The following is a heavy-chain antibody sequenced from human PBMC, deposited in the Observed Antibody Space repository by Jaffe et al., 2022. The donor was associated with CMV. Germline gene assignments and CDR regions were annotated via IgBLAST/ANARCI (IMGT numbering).Heavy chain of an antibody. Sequence: QMQLQESGPGLVKPSETLSLTCTVSGGSVSSGSYYWYWIRQPPGKGLEWIGYIDYSGGTDYNPSLKSRVTISVDTSKNQFSLKVSSVNAADTAFYYCARDVGSPDGTGYWGQGILVTVSS. CDR2: IDYSGGT. CDR3: ARDVGSPDGTGY. V-gene: IGHV4-61*01. D-gene: IGHD3-10*01. CDR1: GGSVSSGSYY. J-gene: IGHJ4*02.